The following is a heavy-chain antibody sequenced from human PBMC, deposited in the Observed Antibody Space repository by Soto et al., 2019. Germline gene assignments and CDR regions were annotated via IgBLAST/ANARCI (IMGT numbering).Heavy chain of an antibody. J-gene: IGHJ6*03. D-gene: IGHD3-3*01. V-gene: IGHV3-21*01. Sequence: GGSLRLSCAASGFTFSSYSMNWVRQAPGKGLEWVSSISSSSSYIYYADSVKGRFTISRDNAKNSLYLQMNSLRAEDTAVYYCARAIRFLEWFHPDLPYYMDVGGKGTTVTVSS. CDR3: ARAIRFLEWFHPDLPYYMDV. CDR1: GFTFSSYS. CDR2: ISSSSSYI.